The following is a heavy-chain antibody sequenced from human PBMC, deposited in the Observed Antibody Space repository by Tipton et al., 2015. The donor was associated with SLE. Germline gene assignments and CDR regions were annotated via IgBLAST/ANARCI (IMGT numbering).Heavy chain of an antibody. CDR1: GGSFSGYY. J-gene: IGHJ5*02. CDR2: INHSGST. V-gene: IGHV4-34*01. Sequence: LRLSCAVYGGSFSGYYWSWIRQPPGKGLEWIGEINHSGSTNYNPSLESRVTISVDTSKNQFSLKLSSVTAADTAVYYCAVWFGEFPFDPWGQGTLVTVSS. CDR3: AVWFGEFPFDP. D-gene: IGHD3-10*01.